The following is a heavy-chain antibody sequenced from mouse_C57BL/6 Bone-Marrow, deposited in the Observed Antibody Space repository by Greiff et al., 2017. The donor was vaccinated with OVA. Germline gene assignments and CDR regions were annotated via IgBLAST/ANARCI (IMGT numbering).Heavy chain of an antibody. CDR1: GYSFTDYN. J-gene: IGHJ4*01. CDR3: ARGIYYDYDEGMDY. Sequence: EVQLQQSGPELVKPGASVKISCKASGYSFTDYNMNWVKQSHGKSLEWIGVINPNYGTTSYNQKFKGKATLTVDQSSSTAYMQLNSLTSDDSAVYYCARGIYYDYDEGMDYWGQGTSVTVSS. CDR2: INPNYGTT. D-gene: IGHD2-4*01. V-gene: IGHV1-39*01.